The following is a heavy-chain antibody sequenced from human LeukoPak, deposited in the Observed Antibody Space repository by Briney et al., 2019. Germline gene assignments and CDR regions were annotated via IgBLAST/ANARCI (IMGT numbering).Heavy chain of an antibody. J-gene: IGHJ5*02. CDR1: GGSFSGYY. CDR3: ARGHTYRQWPNNWFDP. D-gene: IGHD6-19*01. V-gene: IGHV4-34*01. Sequence: SETLSLTCAVYGGSFSGYYWSWIRQPPGKGLEWIWEINHSGSTNYNPSLKSRVTISVDTSKNQFSLKLSSVTAADTAVYYCARGHTYRQWPNNWFDPWGQGTLVTVSS. CDR2: INHSGST.